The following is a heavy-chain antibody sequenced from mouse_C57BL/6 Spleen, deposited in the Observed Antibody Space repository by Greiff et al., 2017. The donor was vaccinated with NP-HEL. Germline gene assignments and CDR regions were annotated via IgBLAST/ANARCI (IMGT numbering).Heavy chain of an antibody. CDR2: IHPSDSDT. J-gene: IGHJ3*01. CDR1: GYTFTSYW. Sequence: QVQLQQPGAELVKPGASVKVSCKASGYTFTSYWMHWVKQRPGQGLEWIGRIHPSDSDTNYNQQFKGKATLTVDKSSSTAYMQLSSLTSEVSAVYYCAISPGSSYGRWFAYWGQGTLVTVAA. V-gene: IGHV1-74*01. CDR3: AISPGSSYGRWFAY. D-gene: IGHD1-1*01.